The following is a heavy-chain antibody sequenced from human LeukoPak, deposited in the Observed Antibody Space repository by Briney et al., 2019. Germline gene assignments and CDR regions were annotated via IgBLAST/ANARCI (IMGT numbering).Heavy chain of an antibody. CDR1: GGSFSGYY. CDR2: VYTSGSI. V-gene: IGHV4-59*10. Sequence: PSETLSLTCAVYGGSFSGYYWSWIRQPPGKGLEWIGRVYTSGSIHYNPSLKTRLTMSVDTSKNQFSLKLSSVTAADTAVYYCARLITGTTTACDIWGQGTMVTVSS. CDR3: ARLITGTTTACDI. D-gene: IGHD1-7*01. J-gene: IGHJ3*02.